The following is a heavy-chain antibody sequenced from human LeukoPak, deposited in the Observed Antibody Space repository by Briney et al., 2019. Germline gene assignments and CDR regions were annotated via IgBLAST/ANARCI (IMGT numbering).Heavy chain of an antibody. CDR1: GYTLTELS. D-gene: IGHD1-1*01. Sequence: GASVNVSCKVSGYTLTELSMHWVRQAPGKGLEWMGGFDPEDGETIYAQKFQGRVTMTEDTSTDTAYMELSSLRSEDTAVYYCATDSQLERRNHAFDIWGQGTMVTVSS. V-gene: IGHV1-24*01. J-gene: IGHJ3*02. CDR2: FDPEDGET. CDR3: ATDSQLERRNHAFDI.